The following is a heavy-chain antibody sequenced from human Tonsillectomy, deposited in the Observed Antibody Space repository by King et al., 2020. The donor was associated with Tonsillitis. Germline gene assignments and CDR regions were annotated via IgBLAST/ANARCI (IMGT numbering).Heavy chain of an antibody. CDR3: ARSRVQFYDSSGYYFVDAFDI. CDR2: IYPGDSDT. J-gene: IGHJ3*02. CDR1: GYSFTSYW. Sequence: VQLVESGAEVKKPGESLKISCKGSGYSFTSYWIGWVRQMPGKGLEWMGIIYPGDSDTRYSPSFQGQVTIPADKSISTAYLQWSSLKASDTAMYYCARSRVQFYDSSGYYFVDAFDIWGQGTMVTVSS. V-gene: IGHV5-51*01. D-gene: IGHD3-22*01.